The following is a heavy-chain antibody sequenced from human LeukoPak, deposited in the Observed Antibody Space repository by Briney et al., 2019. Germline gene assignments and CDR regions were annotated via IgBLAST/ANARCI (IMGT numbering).Heavy chain of an antibody. D-gene: IGHD4-17*01. CDR2: ISGGGTT. V-gene: IGHV3-23*01. Sequence: GGSLRLSCAASGFTFSISAMKWVRQAPGKGLEWVSSISGGGTTYYADSVRGRFIISRDNSKNTLYLQMNSLRAEDTAVYYCAKLLMANDYGDPWGQGTLVTVSS. J-gene: IGHJ5*02. CDR3: AKLLMANDYGDP. CDR1: GFTFSISA.